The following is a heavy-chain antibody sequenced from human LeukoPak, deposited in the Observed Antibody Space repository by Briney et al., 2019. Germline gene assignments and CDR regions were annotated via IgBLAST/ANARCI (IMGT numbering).Heavy chain of an antibody. J-gene: IGHJ3*02. CDR1: GFTFSSYW. CDR3: ARGGVYSRDAFDI. D-gene: IGHD1-26*01. CDR2: INSDGSST. Sequence: PGGSLRLSCAASGFTFSSYWMHWVRQAPGKGLVRVSRINSDGSSTNYADSVKGRLTISRDNAKNTLYLQMNSLRAEDTAVYYCARGGVYSRDAFDIWGQGTMVTVSS. V-gene: IGHV3-74*01.